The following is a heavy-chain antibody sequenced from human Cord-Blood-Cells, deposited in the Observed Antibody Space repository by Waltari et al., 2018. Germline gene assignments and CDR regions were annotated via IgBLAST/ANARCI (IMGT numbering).Heavy chain of an antibody. V-gene: IGHV4-59*01. D-gene: IGHD6-13*01. CDR2: IYYSGST. J-gene: IGHJ4*02. CDR3: ARGKSASIAAAAADY. Sequence: QVQLQESGPGLVKPSETLSLTCTVSGGSISSYYWSWIRHAPGKGLEWIGYIYYSGSTNYNPSLKSRVTISVDTSKNQFSLKLSSVTAADTAVYYCARGKSASIAAAAADYWGQGTLVTVSS. CDR1: GGSISSYY.